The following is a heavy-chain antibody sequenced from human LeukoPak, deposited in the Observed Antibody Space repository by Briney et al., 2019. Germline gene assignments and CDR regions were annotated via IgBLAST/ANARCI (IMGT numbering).Heavy chain of an antibody. V-gene: IGHV4-61*02. Sequence: SQTLSLTCTVSGGSISSGSYYWSWIRQPAGKGLEWIGRIYTSVSTNYNPSLKSRVTISVDTSKNQFSLKLSSVTAADTAVYYCVRVIGAPNYYYYMDVWGKGTTVTVSS. CDR2: IYTSVST. CDR1: GGSISSGSYY. J-gene: IGHJ6*03. CDR3: VRVIGAPNYYYYMDV. D-gene: IGHD3-22*01.